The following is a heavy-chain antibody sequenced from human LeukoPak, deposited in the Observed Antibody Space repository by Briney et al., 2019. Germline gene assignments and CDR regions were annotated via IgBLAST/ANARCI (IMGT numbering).Heavy chain of an antibody. D-gene: IGHD1-1*01. CDR3: AVKVHLNPFGY. V-gene: IGHV3-74*01. Sequence: GGSLRLSCAASGFTFSSYWMHWVRQAPGKGLVWVSRINSDGTTTSYADSVKGRFTISRDNAKSMLYLQMNSLRAEDTAVYYCAVKVHLNPFGYWGQGTLVAVSS. CDR1: GFTFSSYW. J-gene: IGHJ4*02. CDR2: INSDGTTT.